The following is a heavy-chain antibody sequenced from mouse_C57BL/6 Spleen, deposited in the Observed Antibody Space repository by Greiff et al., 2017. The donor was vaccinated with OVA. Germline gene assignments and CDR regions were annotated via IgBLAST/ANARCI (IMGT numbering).Heavy chain of an antibody. CDR1: GYTFTDYY. V-gene: IGHV1-76*01. CDR3: ASAYYGSSHWYFDV. CDR2: IYPGSGNT. J-gene: IGHJ1*03. Sequence: QVQLKESGAELVRPGASVKLSCKASGYTFTDYYINWVKQRPGQGLEWIARIYPGSGNTYYNEKFKGKATLTAEKSSSTAYMQLSSLTSEDSAVYFCASAYYGSSHWYFDVWGTGTTVTVSS. D-gene: IGHD1-1*01.